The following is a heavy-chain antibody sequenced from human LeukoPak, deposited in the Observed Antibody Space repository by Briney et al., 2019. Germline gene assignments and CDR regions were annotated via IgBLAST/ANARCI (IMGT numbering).Heavy chain of an antibody. V-gene: IGHV4-39*07. D-gene: IGHD3-9*01. CDR1: GGSISSSSYY. J-gene: IGHJ5*02. CDR2: IYYSGST. Sequence: NASETLSLTCTVSGGSISSSSYYWGWIRQPPGKGLEWIGSIYYSGSTYYNPSLKSRVTISVHTSKNQFSLKLSSVTAADTAVYHCARLTGYSSESWFDPWGQGTLVTVSS. CDR3: ARLTGYSSESWFDP.